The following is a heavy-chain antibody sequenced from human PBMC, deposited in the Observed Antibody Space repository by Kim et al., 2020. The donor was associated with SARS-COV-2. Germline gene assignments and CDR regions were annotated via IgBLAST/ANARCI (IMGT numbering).Heavy chain of an antibody. J-gene: IGHJ4*02. Sequence: ASVKVSCKASGYTFTSYAMHWVRQAPGQRLEWMGWINAGNGNTKYSQKFQGRVTITRDTSASTAYMELSSLRSEDTAVYYCAREEDDFLPLGYWGQGTLVTVSS. V-gene: IGHV1-3*01. CDR1: GYTFTSYA. D-gene: IGHD2-21*02. CDR2: INAGNGNT. CDR3: AREEDDFLPLGY.